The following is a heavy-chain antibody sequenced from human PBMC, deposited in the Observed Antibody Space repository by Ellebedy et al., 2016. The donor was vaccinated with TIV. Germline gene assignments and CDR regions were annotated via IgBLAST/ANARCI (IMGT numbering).Heavy chain of an antibody. CDR3: ARDPPSSYGYPDY. J-gene: IGHJ4*02. CDR1: GFTLSSYW. D-gene: IGHD5-18*01. Sequence: GESLKISCAASGFTLSSYWMHWVRQAPGKGLVWVSRIHSDGSSTAYADSVKGRFTISTDNAKNTLYLQMNSLRAEDTAVYYCARDPPSSYGYPDYWGQGTLVTVSS. CDR2: IHSDGSST. V-gene: IGHV3-74*01.